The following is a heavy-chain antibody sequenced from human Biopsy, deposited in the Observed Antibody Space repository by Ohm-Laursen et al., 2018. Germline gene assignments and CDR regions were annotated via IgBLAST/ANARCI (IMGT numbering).Heavy chain of an antibody. CDR3: SRDRGYYSDRTVPGYFDL. V-gene: IGHV4-59*01. D-gene: IGHD3-22*01. CDR2: VYYTGST. CDR1: GDSISSYY. J-gene: IGHJ2*01. Sequence: SDTPSLTCTVSGDSISSYYWSWIRQPPGKGLERIGYVYYTGSTDYNPSLQSRVTISVDTSKNHFSLRLRSVTPADTAIYYCSRDRGYYSDRTVPGYFDLWGRGTLVTVSS.